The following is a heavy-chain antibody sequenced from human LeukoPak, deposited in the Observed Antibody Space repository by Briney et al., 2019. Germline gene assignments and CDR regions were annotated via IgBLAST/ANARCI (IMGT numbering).Heavy chain of an antibody. CDR1: GGSISSGDYY. D-gene: IGHD2-2*02. V-gene: IGHV4-30-4*08. CDR2: IYYSGST. CDR3: ARHCSSTSCYSGLDY. J-gene: IGHJ4*02. Sequence: SQTLSLTCTVSGGSISSGDYYWSWIRQPPGKGLEWIGCIYYSGSTYYNPSLKSRVTISVDTSKNQFSLKLSSVTAADTAVYYCARHCSSTSCYSGLDYWGQGTLVTVSS.